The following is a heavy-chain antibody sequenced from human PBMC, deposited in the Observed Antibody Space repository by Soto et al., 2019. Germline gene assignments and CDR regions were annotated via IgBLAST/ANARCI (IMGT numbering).Heavy chain of an antibody. V-gene: IGHV3-9*01. J-gene: IGHJ3*02. CDR3: AKDLVSTSPDAFDI. CDR1: GFTFDDYA. CDR2: ISWNSGRI. D-gene: IGHD5-12*01. Sequence: EVQLVESGGGLVQPGRSLRLSCAASGFTFDDYAMHWVRQGPGKGLEWVSSISWNSGRIGYADSVRGRCTISRDNAKNSLYLQMNSLRPEDTALYWCAKDLVSTSPDAFDICGQATMVTVSS.